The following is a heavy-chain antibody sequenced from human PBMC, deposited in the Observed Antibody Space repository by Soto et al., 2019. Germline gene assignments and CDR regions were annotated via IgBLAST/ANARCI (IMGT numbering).Heavy chain of an antibody. V-gene: IGHV1-69*01. CDR3: AIDPYVAAPTPLPHVKDDGMDG. CDR2: LLPIVGTA. Sequence: QVQLVQSGAEVKTPASAGKVPCKASGGPFSSYAISWVRQAPGQGLEWMGGLLPIVGTANYAQKLQGRVTITADESTSTAYRELGSLRSEDTAVYYCAIDPYVAAPTPLPHVKDDGMDGGGQGTTGTVSS. CDR1: GGPFSSYA. D-gene: IGHD6-25*01. J-gene: IGHJ6*02.